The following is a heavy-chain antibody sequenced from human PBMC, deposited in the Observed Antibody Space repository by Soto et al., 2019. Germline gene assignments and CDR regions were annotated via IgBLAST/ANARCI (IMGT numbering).Heavy chain of an antibody. V-gene: IGHV3-30*14. CDR1: GFTFNDYV. Sequence: QVHLVESGGGVVQHGRSLRLSCAASGFTFNDYVIHWVRQAAGKGLEWVASMTYDGATEYYADSVKGRFTVSRDNSKRTLSLQMNSLRPEDTAVYYCARVRLSIAVNDALDVWGQGTTVIVSS. J-gene: IGHJ3*01. CDR2: MTYDGATE. CDR3: ARVRLSIAVNDALDV. D-gene: IGHD3-3*02.